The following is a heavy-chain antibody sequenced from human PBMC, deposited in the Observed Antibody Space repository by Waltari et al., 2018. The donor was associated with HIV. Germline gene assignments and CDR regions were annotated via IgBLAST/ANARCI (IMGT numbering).Heavy chain of an antibody. CDR3: ARDSYYFGSGSGFAFDF. CDR1: GFTFSSYT. CDR2: ISYDGSTK. J-gene: IGHJ3*01. Sequence: QVQLVESGGGVVQPGRSLRLSCAASGFTFSSYTMQWVRQAPGKGLEWVAAISYDGSTKYYADSLKGRFTISRDNSKNSLYLQMNSLRADDTALYYCARDSYYFGSGSGFAFDFWGQGTTVTVSS. D-gene: IGHD3-10*01. V-gene: IGHV3-30*01.